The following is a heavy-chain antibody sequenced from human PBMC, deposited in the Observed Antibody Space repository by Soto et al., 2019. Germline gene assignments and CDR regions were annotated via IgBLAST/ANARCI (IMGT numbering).Heavy chain of an antibody. CDR1: GFIFDDYA. Sequence: ELQLVESGGGLVQPGRSLRLSCAASGFIFDDYAMYWVRQVPGKGLEWVSVINWNSGSRAYADSVKGRFTISRDNAKNLLYLQMNNLRVEDTALYYCAKGGSPGFISAAGTGNWFDPWGQGTLVTVSS. J-gene: IGHJ5*02. D-gene: IGHD6-13*01. V-gene: IGHV3-9*01. CDR3: AKGGSPGFISAAGTGNWFDP. CDR2: INWNSGSR.